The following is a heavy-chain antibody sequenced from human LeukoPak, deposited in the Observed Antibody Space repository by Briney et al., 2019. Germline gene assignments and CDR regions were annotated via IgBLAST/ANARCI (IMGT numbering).Heavy chain of an antibody. Sequence: ASVTVSCKASGYTFTSYGISWVRRAPGQGLEWMGWVSTYNGNTNYAQNLQARVTMTTDTSTSTAYMELRSLRSDDTAVYYCARDNGDYRFDYWGQGTLVTVSS. V-gene: IGHV1-18*01. D-gene: IGHD4-17*01. CDR3: ARDNGDYRFDY. J-gene: IGHJ4*02. CDR1: GYTFTSYG. CDR2: VSTYNGNT.